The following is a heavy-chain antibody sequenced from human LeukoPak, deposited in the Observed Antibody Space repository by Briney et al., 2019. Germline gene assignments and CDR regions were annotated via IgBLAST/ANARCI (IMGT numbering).Heavy chain of an antibody. V-gene: IGHV3-7*03. CDR1: GFTFRNYW. D-gene: IGHD6-19*01. J-gene: IGHJ4*02. Sequence: GGSLRPSCAASGFTFRNYWMSWARQAPGKGLEWVANIKQDGSEKYYVDSVKGRFTISRDNAKNSLYLQMNSLRAEDTAVYYCARLWEQWLVLDYWGQGTLVTVSS. CDR2: IKQDGSEK. CDR3: ARLWEQWLVLDY.